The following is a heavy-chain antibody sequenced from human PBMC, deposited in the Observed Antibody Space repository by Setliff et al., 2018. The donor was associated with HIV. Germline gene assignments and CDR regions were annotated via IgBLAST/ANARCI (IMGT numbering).Heavy chain of an antibody. J-gene: IGHJ3*01. V-gene: IGHV5-51*01. CDR1: GFNFISYY. CDR2: IYPGDSDT. CDR3: ARRPVSDTFDV. Sequence: PGESLKISCKASGFNFISYYIGWVRQMPGKGLEWMGIIYPGDSDTRYGPSFEGQVTISADWSITTAFSQWNSLKASDTAMYYCARRPVSDTFDVWGQGTMVTVSS.